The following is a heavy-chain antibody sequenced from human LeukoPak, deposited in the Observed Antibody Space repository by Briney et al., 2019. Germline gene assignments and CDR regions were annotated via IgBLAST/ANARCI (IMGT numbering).Heavy chain of an antibody. D-gene: IGHD3-22*01. Sequence: SETLSLTCAVYGGSFSGYYWSWIRQPPGKGLEWIGEINHSGSTNYNPSLKSRVTISVDTSKNQFSLKLSSVTAADTAVYYCARSGVIMYYYDSSDNWRGYWFDPWGQGTLVTVSS. CDR1: GGSFSGYY. CDR3: ARSGVIMYYYDSSDNWRGYWFDP. CDR2: INHSGST. V-gene: IGHV4-34*01. J-gene: IGHJ5*02.